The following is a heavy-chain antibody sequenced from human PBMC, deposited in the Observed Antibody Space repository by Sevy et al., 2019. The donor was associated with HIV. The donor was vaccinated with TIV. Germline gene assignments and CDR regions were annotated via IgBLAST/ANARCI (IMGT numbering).Heavy chain of an antibody. V-gene: IGHV4-34*01. D-gene: IGHD1-26*01. CDR3: ARGQWEHPY. J-gene: IGHJ4*02. CDR2: IIPSGIT. Sequence: SETLSLTCAVYGGSFSGYYWSWIRQPLGKGLEWIGEIIPSGITNYNPSLKSRVTISIDTSKNQFSLKVKSVTAADTAIYYCARGQWEHPYWGQGTQVTVSS. CDR1: GGSFSGYY.